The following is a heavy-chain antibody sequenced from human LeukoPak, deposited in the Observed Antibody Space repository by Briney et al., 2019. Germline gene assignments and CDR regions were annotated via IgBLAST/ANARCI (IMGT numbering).Heavy chain of an antibody. V-gene: IGHV3-48*01. D-gene: IGHD6-19*01. Sequence: PGGSLRLSCAASGFTFSSYGMHWVRQAPGKGLEWVSYISSSSSTIYYADSVKGRFTISRDNAKHSLYLQMNSLRAEDTAVYYCARGWRQWLVYFDYWGQGTRVTVSS. CDR1: GFTFSSYG. CDR3: ARGWRQWLVYFDY. J-gene: IGHJ4*02. CDR2: ISSSSSTI.